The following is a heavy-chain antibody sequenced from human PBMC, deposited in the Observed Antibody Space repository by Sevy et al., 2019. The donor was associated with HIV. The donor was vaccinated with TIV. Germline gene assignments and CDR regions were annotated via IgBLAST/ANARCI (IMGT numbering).Heavy chain of an antibody. CDR3: GGEREGAFDI. V-gene: IGHV3-30-3*01. CDR2: ISYDGSNK. Sequence: GGSLRLSCAASGFTFSSYAMHWVRQAPGKGLEWVAVISYDGSNKYYADSVKGRFTISRDNSKNTLYLQMNSLRAEDTAVYYCGGEREGAFDIWGQGTMVTVSS. CDR1: GFTFSSYA. D-gene: IGHD1-26*01. J-gene: IGHJ3*02.